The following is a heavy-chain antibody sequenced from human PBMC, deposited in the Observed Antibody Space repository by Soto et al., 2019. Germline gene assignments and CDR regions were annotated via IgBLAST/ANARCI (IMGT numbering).Heavy chain of an antibody. J-gene: IGHJ4*02. V-gene: IGHV3-53*01. D-gene: IGHD5-18*01. CDR3: ARSGYSFAWGY. Sequence: EVQLVESGGGLIPPGGSLRLSCAASGFLVNSAYMTWVRQAPGKGLEGLSMINSDGSTLYAESVKGRFTISRDNSKNRLDLQMNSLRAEDTAMYYCARSGYSFAWGYWGQGTLVIVTS. CDR1: GFLVNSAY. CDR2: INSDGST.